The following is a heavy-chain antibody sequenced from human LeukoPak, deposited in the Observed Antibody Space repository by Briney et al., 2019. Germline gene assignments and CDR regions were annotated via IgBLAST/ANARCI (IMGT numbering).Heavy chain of an antibody. D-gene: IGHD2-8*01. Sequence: PGGSLRLSCAASGFTFSSYAMHWVRQAPGKGLEWVAVISYDGSNKYYADSVKGRFTISRDNSKNTLHLQMNSLRAEDTAVYYCARVDVLSGGWGQGTLVTVSS. CDR3: ARVDVLSGG. CDR1: GFTFSSYA. CDR2: ISYDGSNK. V-gene: IGHV3-30-3*01. J-gene: IGHJ4*02.